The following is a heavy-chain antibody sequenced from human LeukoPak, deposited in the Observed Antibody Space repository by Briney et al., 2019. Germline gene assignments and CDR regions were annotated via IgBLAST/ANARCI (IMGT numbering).Heavy chain of an antibody. V-gene: IGHV4-31*03. CDR2: MYDSGSP. D-gene: IGHD6-25*01. CDR1: GGSISSGGYY. Sequence: SETLSLTCTVSGGSISSGGYYWSWIRQHPGKGLEWIGYMYDSGSPYYNPSLKSRLTISVDTSKNQFSLKVSSVTAADTAVYYCARVDPSQRRLEYYYMDVWGKGTKVTVSS. J-gene: IGHJ6*03. CDR3: ARVDPSQRRLEYYYMDV.